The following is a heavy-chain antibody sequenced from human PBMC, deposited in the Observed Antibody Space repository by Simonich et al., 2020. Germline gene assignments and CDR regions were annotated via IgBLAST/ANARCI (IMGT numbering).Heavy chain of an antibody. CDR2: ISGSISYI. CDR3: ARKRFLEWFFDY. D-gene: IGHD3-3*01. Sequence: EVQLVESGGGLVKPGGSLRLSCAASGFTFSSYSMNWVRQAPGKGVWWVSSISGSISYIYYADSVKGRFTISRDNAKNSLYLQMNSLRAEDTAVYYCARKRFLEWFFDYWGQGTLVTVSS. V-gene: IGHV3-21*01. CDR1: GFTFSSYS. J-gene: IGHJ4*02.